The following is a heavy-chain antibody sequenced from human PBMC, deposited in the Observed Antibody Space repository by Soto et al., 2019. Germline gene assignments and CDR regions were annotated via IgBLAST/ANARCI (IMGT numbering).Heavy chain of an antibody. J-gene: IGHJ5*02. CDR3: ARSMPVDTAMTSNWFDP. Sequence: SETLSLTCTVSGGSISSGGYYWSWIRQPPGKGLEWIGYIYYSGSTNYNPSLKSRVTISVDTSKNQFSLKLSSVTAADTAVYYCARSMPVDTAMTSNWFDPWGQGTLVTVSS. CDR1: GGSISSGGYY. CDR2: IYYSGST. V-gene: IGHV4-61*08. D-gene: IGHD5-18*01.